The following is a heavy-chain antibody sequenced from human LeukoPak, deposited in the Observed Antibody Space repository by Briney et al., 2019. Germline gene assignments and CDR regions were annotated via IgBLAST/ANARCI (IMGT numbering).Heavy chain of an antibody. Sequence: SETLSLTCTVSGGSVSSGGYYWSWIRQHPGKGLEWIGYIYNRGSTYYNPSLKSRVTISVDTSKNQFSLKLSSVTAADTAVYYCARSASGLFDYWGQGTLVTVSS. J-gene: IGHJ4*02. V-gene: IGHV4-31*03. CDR3: ARSASGLFDY. CDR2: IYNRGST. CDR1: GGSVSSGGYY. D-gene: IGHD3-3*01.